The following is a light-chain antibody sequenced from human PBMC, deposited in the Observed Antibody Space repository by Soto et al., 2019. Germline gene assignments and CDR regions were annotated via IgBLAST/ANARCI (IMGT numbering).Light chain of an antibody. CDR1: RGSIASNY. V-gene: IGLV6-57*01. CDR3: QSYDNNNHWV. Sequence: NFMLTQPHSVSESPGKAVTISCTRNRGSIASNYVQWYQQRPGSSPTTVIYEDRRRPSGVPDRFSGSIDSTSSSASLTISGLKTEDEADCYCQSYDNNNHWVFGGGTKLTVL. CDR2: EDR. J-gene: IGLJ3*02.